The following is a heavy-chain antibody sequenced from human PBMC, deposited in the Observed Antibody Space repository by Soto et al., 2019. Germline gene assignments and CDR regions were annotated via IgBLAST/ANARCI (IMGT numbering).Heavy chain of an antibody. D-gene: IGHD1-26*01. CDR2: IYWDDTK. Sequence: QITLKESGPTLVKPTQTLTLTCTFSGFSLPTDRVGVGWIRQPPGKALEWLAVIYWDDTKTYRPSLKSRLTITKDTPKNPVALTMTDMDPVDTATYYCAPAYGGRSLYWGQGTLVTVSS. CDR3: APAYGGRSLY. V-gene: IGHV2-5*02. J-gene: IGHJ4*02. CDR1: GFSLPTDRVG.